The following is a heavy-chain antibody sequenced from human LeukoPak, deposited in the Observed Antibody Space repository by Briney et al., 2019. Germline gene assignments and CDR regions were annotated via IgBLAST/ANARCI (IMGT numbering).Heavy chain of an antibody. Sequence: SVTVSCKASGGTFSSYAISWVRQAPGQGLEWMGGCIPIFGTASYAQKFQGRVTITTDESTSTAYMELSSLRSEDTAVYYCARVRAVGATTNYYYMDVWGKGTTVTVSS. J-gene: IGHJ6*03. D-gene: IGHD1-26*01. CDR3: ARVRAVGATTNYYYMDV. V-gene: IGHV1-69*05. CDR1: GGTFSSYA. CDR2: CIPIFGTA.